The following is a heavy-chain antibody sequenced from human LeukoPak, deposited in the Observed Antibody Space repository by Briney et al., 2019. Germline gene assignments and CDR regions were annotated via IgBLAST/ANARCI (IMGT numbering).Heavy chain of an antibody. CDR1: GGSISNGSYY. D-gene: IGHD6-19*01. CDR3: ARGRLARSPYFNY. CDR2: IYTSGST. V-gene: IGHV4-61*02. J-gene: IGHJ4*02. Sequence: SETLSLTCTVSGGSISNGSYYWSWIRQPAGKGLEWIGRIYTSGSTNYNPSLKSRVTISVDTSKNQFSLKLSSVTAADTAVYYCARGRLARSPYFNYWGQGTLVTVSS.